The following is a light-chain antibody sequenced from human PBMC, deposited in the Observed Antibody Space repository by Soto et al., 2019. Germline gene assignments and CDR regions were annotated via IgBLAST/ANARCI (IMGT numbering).Light chain of an antibody. CDR1: QSVSSSY. CDR2: GAS. Sequence: VWTKSPGTLCVSRWERATLSGSACQSVSSSYLAWYQQKPGQAPRLLIYGASSRATGIPDRFSGSGSGTDFTLTISRLEPEDFAVYHCQQYGSSPRRTFGQGTKVDIK. J-gene: IGKJ1*01. CDR3: QQYGSSPRRT. V-gene: IGKV3-20*01.